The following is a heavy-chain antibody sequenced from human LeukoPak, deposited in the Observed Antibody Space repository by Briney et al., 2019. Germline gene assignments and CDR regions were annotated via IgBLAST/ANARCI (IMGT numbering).Heavy chain of an antibody. CDR2: IYSSGST. Sequence: SETLSLTCTVSGGSISSSSYYWGWIRQPPGKGREWIGSIYSSGSTYYNPSFKSRVTISVDTSKNQFSLKLSSVTAADTAVYYCATNEWSGYYFEYWGQGTLVPVSS. D-gene: IGHD3-3*01. J-gene: IGHJ4*02. V-gene: IGHV4-39*01. CDR1: GGSISSSSYY. CDR3: ATNEWSGYYFEY.